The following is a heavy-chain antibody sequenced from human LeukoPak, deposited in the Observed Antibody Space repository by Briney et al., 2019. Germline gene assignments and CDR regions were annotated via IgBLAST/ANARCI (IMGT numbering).Heavy chain of an antibody. Sequence: GGSLRLSCVASGFTFRNYAMSWVRQAPGKGLEWVSTISGSGGTTYYADSVKGRFTISRDNSRNTLYLQMNSLRAEDTAVYYCAKDRAYPNDVFDIWGQGTMVTVS. CDR1: GFTFRNYA. CDR2: ISGSGGTT. D-gene: IGHD2-21*01. CDR3: AKDRAYPNDVFDI. J-gene: IGHJ3*02. V-gene: IGHV3-23*01.